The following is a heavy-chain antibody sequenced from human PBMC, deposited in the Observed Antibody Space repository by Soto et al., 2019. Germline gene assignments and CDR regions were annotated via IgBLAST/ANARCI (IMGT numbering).Heavy chain of an antibody. Sequence: EVQLVESGGGLVQPGGSLRLSCTASGLTFSGYRMHWVRQAPGKGLVWVSRINSDGSSTSYADSVKGRFTISRDDAKNTLYLQLSSLRAQDTAVYYCARLRWDAFDIRGQGTMVTVSS. D-gene: IGHD4-17*01. CDR2: INSDGSST. V-gene: IGHV3-74*01. CDR3: ARLRWDAFDI. J-gene: IGHJ3*02. CDR1: GLTFSGYR.